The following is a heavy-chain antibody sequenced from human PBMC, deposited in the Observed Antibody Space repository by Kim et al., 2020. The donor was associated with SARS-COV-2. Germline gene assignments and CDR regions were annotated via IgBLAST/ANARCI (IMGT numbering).Heavy chain of an antibody. CDR3: ARGEGYCSGGRCHDYYYGMDV. J-gene: IGHJ6*02. V-gene: IGHV1-69*13. CDR1: GGTFSSYA. Sequence: SVKVSCKASGGTFSSYAISWVRQAPGQGLEWMGGIIPICGTANYAQKFQGRVTITADESTSTAYMELSSLRSEDTAVYYCARGEGYCSGGRCHDYYYGMDVWGRRTTVTVSS. CDR2: IIPICGTA. D-gene: IGHD2-15*01.